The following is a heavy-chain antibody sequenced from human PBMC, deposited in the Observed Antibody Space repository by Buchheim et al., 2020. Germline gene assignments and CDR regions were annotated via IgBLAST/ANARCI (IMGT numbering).Heavy chain of an antibody. J-gene: IGHJ4*02. CDR1: GFAFSSSW. CDR3: AKGPYHYDSSGYWNY. Sequence: EVQLVESGGGLVQPGGSLRLSCAASGFAFSSSWMNWVRQAPGKGLEWVANINQDGRKKYYVDSVKGRFTISRDNSKNTLYLQMNSLRAEDTAVYHCAKGPYHYDSSGYWNYWGQGTL. D-gene: IGHD3-22*01. CDR2: INQDGRKK. V-gene: IGHV3-7*03.